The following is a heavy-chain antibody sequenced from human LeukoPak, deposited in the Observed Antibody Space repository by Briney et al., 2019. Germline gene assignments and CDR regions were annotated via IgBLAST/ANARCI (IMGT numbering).Heavy chain of an antibody. J-gene: IGHJ4*02. D-gene: IGHD5-18*01. Sequence: GGSLRLSCAASGFTFSSYSMNWVRQAPGKGLEWVSSISTSSSYIYYADSVKGRFTISRDNAKKSLYLQMNSLRAEDTAVYYCAKSGRRGYSYGHRFKYYFDYWGQGTLVTVSS. CDR2: ISTSSSYI. CDR1: GFTFSSYS. CDR3: AKSGRRGYSYGHRFKYYFDY. V-gene: IGHV3-21*01.